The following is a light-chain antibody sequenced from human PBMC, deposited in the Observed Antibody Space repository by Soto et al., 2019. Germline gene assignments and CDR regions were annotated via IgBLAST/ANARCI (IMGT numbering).Light chain of an antibody. CDR1: SSNIGAAYD. CDR3: QSYDSSLSGSV. Sequence: QLVLTQPPSVSGAPGQRVTISCTGGSSNIGAAYDVHWYQHLPGTAPKLLIYGNNNRPSGVPDRFSGSKSGTSASLAITGLQAEDEADYYCQSYDSSLSGSVFGGGTKLTVL. CDR2: GNN. V-gene: IGLV1-40*01. J-gene: IGLJ2*01.